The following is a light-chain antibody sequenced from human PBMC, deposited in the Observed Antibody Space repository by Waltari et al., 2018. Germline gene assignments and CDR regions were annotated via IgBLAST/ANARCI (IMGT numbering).Light chain of an antibody. V-gene: IGLV1-40*01. Sequence: QSVLTQPPSVSGAPGQRVTISCTGGGSNIGAGYEFHWYQQLPRAAPKRLIYGSTIRPLGVPDRFFGSTSGTSASLAITGLQAEDEADYYCQSYDTSLRVVFGGGTKLTVL. CDR3: QSYDTSLRVV. CDR1: GSNIGAGYE. CDR2: GST. J-gene: IGLJ3*02.